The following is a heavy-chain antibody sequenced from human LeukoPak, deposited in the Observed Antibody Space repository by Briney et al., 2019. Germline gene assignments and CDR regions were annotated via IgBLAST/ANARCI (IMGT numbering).Heavy chain of an antibody. V-gene: IGHV4-39*07. J-gene: IGHJ3*02. Sequence: PSETLSLTCTVSGGSISSSSYYWGWIRQPPGKGLEWIGSIYYSGSTYYNPSLKSRVTISVDTSKNRFSLKLSSVTAADTAVYYCARVSTEDTSAFDIWGQGTMVAVSS. CDR3: ARVSTEDTSAFDI. CDR2: IYYSGST. CDR1: GGSISSSSYY. D-gene: IGHD2-15*01.